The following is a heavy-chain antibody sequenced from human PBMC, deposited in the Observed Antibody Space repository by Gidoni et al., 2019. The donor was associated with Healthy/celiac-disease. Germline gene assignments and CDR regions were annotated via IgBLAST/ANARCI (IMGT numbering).Heavy chain of an antibody. CDR1: GDTFTSCD. V-gene: IGHV1-8*01. J-gene: IGHJ4*02. D-gene: IGHD3-3*01. CDR2: MNPHSGNT. CDR3: ARGSFWSGYYFDY. Sequence: QVQLVQAGAAVKKPGASVKVACKASGDTFTSCDINWVRPATGQGLEWMGLMNPHSGNTGYAQKFQGRVTMTRTTSIRTAYMELSSLRSEDTAVYYCARGSFWSGYYFDYWGQGTLVTVSS.